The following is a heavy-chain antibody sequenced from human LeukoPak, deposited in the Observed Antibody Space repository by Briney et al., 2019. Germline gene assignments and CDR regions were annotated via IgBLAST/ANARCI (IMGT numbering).Heavy chain of an antibody. J-gene: IGHJ4*02. V-gene: IGHV4-59*01. CDR3: AREVGDYVGVFDY. CDR1: GGSISSYY. D-gene: IGHD4-17*01. Sequence: SETLSLTCTVSGGSISSYYWSWIRQPPGKGLEGIRYAFYSGSTNYNPCLKSRATISVDMSKNEFSLTLTSVTAADTAVYYCAREVGDYVGVFDYWGQGTLVTVSS. CDR2: AFYSGST.